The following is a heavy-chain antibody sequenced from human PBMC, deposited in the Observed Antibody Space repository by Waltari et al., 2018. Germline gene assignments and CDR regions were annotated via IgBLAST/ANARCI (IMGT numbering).Heavy chain of an antibody. CDR2: IYYSGST. V-gene: IGHV4-59*01. Sequence: QVQLQESGPGLVKPSETLSLTCTVSGGSISSYYWSWIRQPPGKGLEWIGYIYYSGSTNYNPSLKSRVTISVDTSKNQFSLKLSSVTAADTAVYYCARDASGGEGYYYYGMDVWGQGTMVTVSS. CDR1: GGSISSYY. D-gene: IGHD3-10*01. CDR3: ARDASGGEGYYYYGMDV. J-gene: IGHJ6*02.